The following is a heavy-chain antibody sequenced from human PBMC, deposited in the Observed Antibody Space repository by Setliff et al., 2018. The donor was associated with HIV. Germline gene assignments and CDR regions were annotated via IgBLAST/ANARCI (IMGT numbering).Heavy chain of an antibody. J-gene: IGHJ4*02. D-gene: IGHD3-22*01. CDR1: GFTFSIYE. V-gene: IGHV3-48*03. CDR2: MTASGSKI. Sequence: GGSLRLSCAASGFTFSIYEMNWVRQAPGKGLEWVSYMTASGSKIYYAGSVQGRFTISRDNSKNALYLEMNNLRAEDTAIYYCAKGLDYLDSSGYSYFRLWGQGTQVTVSS. CDR3: AKGLDYLDSSGYSYFRL.